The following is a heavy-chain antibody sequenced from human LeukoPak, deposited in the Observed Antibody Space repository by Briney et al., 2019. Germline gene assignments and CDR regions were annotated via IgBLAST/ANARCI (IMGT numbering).Heavy chain of an antibody. Sequence: SVKVSCKASGGAFSSYAISWVRQAPGQGLEWMGGIIPIFGTANYAQKFQGRVTITTDESTSTAYMELSSLRSEDTAVYYCASVLGYSYGSNWFDPWGQGTLVTVSS. CDR1: GGAFSSYA. V-gene: IGHV1-69*05. D-gene: IGHD5-18*01. CDR2: IIPIFGTA. CDR3: ASVLGYSYGSNWFDP. J-gene: IGHJ5*02.